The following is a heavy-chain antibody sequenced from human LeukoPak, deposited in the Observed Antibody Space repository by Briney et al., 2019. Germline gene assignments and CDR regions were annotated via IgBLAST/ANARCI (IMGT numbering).Heavy chain of an antibody. CDR2: ISGSGGTT. Sequence: GGSLRLSCAASGFTFDTYAMSWVRQAPGKGLEWVSAISGSGGTTYYADSVKGRFTISRDNSKNTLYLQMNSLRAEDTAVYYCAKVTIFGVVITSPFDDWGQGTLVTVSS. V-gene: IGHV3-23*01. D-gene: IGHD3-3*01. CDR3: AKVTIFGVVITSPFDD. J-gene: IGHJ4*02. CDR1: GFTFDTYA.